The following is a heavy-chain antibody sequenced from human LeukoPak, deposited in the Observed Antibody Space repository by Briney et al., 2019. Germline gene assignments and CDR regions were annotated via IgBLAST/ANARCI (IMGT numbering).Heavy chain of an antibody. Sequence: SETLSLTCTVSGDSISTYYWTWIRQPPGKGLEWIGYVYYSGSTNYSPSLKSRVTISVDTSKNQFSLKMSSVTAADTAVYYCAREGGDFWSGYYFDYWGQGTLVTVSS. CDR1: GDSISTYY. CDR2: VYYSGST. CDR3: AREGGDFWSGYYFDY. D-gene: IGHD3-3*01. V-gene: IGHV4-59*01. J-gene: IGHJ4*02.